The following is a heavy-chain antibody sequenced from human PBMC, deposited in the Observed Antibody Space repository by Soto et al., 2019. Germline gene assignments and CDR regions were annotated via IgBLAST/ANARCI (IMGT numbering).Heavy chain of an antibody. CDR1: GFTFTSSA. J-gene: IGHJ5*02. V-gene: IGHV1-58*01. D-gene: IGHD4-4*01. CDR2: IVVDSGNT. CDR3: ARDTSNYISHNWFDP. Sequence: ASVKVSCKASGFTFTSSAVQWVRQARGQRLEWIGWIVVDSGNTNYAQKLQERVTITRDISTSTAYMELRSLRSDDTAVYYCARDTSNYISHNWFDPWGQGTLVTVSS.